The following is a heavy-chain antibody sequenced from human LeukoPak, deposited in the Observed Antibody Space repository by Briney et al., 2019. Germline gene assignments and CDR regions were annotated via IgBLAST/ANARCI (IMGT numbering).Heavy chain of an antibody. J-gene: IGHJ4*02. Sequence: GGSLRLSCAASGFTFSSYAMHWVRQAPGKGLEWVSTIIDSGNSIYYADSAEGRFTISRDNSKNTLYLQMNSLRAGDTAVYYCAKDPIFSGSYGVFDYWGLGTLVTVSS. CDR1: GFTFSSYA. D-gene: IGHD1-26*01. CDR3: AKDPIFSGSYGVFDY. V-gene: IGHV3-23*01. CDR2: IIDSGNSI.